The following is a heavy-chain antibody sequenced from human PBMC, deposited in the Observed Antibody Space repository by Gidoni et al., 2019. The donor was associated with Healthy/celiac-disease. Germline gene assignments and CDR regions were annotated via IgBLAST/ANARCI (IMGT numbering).Heavy chain of an antibody. V-gene: IGHV1-2*02. D-gene: IGHD3-9*01. J-gene: IGHJ4*02. CDR3: ARGEIDQLRYFDWSSFDY. CDR1: GYPFNGYY. Sequence: QVQLVQSGAEVKKPGASVKVSCKASGYPFNGYYMHWVRQAPGQGLEWMGWINPNSGGTNYAQKFQGRGTMTRDTSISTAYMELSRLRSDDTAVYYCARGEIDQLRYFDWSSFDYWGQGTLVTVSS. CDR2: INPNSGGT.